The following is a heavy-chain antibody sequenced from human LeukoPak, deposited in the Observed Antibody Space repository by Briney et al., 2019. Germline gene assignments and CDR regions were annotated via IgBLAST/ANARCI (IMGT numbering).Heavy chain of an antibody. Sequence: GGSLRLSCTACGFILITYSMTWVRQAPGRGLEWVSSILGSGGLTWYADSVKGRFTISRDNSNNTLYLQMNSLRAEDTAIYYCAKDRGTLRDWGRGNLVTVSS. CDR3: AKDRGTLRD. J-gene: IGHJ4*02. CDR2: ILGSGGLT. D-gene: IGHD3-10*01. V-gene: IGHV3-23*01. CDR1: GFILITYS.